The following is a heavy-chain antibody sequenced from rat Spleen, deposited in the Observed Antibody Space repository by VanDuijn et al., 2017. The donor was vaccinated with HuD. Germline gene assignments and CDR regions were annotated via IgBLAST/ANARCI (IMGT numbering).Heavy chain of an antibody. D-gene: IGHD1-12*02. CDR1: GFTFSNYD. CDR2: ISPSGGST. J-gene: IGHJ3*01. Sequence: EVQLVESGGGLVQPGRSLKLSCAASGFTFSNYDMAWVRQAPTKGLEWVASISPSGGSTYYRDSVKGRFTISRDNAKSTLYLQMDSLRSEDTATYYCARRGDDGSYYYNWFAYWGQGTLVTVSS. CDR3: ARRGDDGSYYYNWFAY. V-gene: IGHV5-25*01.